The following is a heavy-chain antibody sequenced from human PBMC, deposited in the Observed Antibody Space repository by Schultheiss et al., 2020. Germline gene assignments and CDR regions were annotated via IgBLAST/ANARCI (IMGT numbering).Heavy chain of an antibody. D-gene: IGHD3-3*01. CDR2: IYYSGGT. CDR3: ARVSIFGRDNWFDP. CDR1: GGSISSGGYY. V-gene: IGHV4-31*11. J-gene: IGHJ5*02. Sequence: SETLSLTCAVSGGSISSGGYYWSWIRQHPGKGLEWIGYIYYSGGTYYNPSLKSRVTISVDTSKNQFSLKLSSVTAADTAVYYCARVSIFGRDNWFDPWGQGTLVTVSS.